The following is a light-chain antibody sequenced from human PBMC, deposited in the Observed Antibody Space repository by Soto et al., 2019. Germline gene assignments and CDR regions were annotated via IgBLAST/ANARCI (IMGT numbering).Light chain of an antibody. Sequence: EIVLTQSPGTLSLSPGERATLSCRASQSVSSSYLAWYQQKPGQAPRLLIYGASSRATGIPDRFSGSGSGTDFTLTISRLEPEDFAVYDCQQDGRTWTSGQGTTVDIK. CDR1: QSVSSSY. V-gene: IGKV3-20*01. J-gene: IGKJ1*01. CDR3: QQDGRTWT. CDR2: GAS.